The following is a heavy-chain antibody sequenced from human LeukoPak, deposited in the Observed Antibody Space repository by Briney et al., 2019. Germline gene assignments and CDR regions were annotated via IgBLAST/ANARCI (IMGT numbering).Heavy chain of an antibody. CDR3: ATPYSSSWFADDAFDI. Sequence: GGSLRLSCAASGFTFSSYWMSWVRQAPGKGLEWVANIKQDGSEKYYVDSVKGRFSISRDNAKNSLNLQMNSLRAEDTAVYYCATPYSSSWFADDAFDIWGQGTMVTVSS. CDR1: GFTFSSYW. CDR2: IKQDGSEK. D-gene: IGHD6-13*01. J-gene: IGHJ3*02. V-gene: IGHV3-7*01.